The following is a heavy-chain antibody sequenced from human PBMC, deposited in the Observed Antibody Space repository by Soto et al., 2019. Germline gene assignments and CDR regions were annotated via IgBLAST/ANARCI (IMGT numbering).Heavy chain of an antibody. J-gene: IGHJ4*02. D-gene: IGHD6-19*01. CDR1: GFSLANCP. V-gene: IGHV3-48*02. Sequence: PGGSLRLSCVASGFSLANCPMNWGRQTPGKGLEWISYTSPRGDTFYYAESVEGRFTISRDNARNSLSLQMNSLRDEDTALYYCAKGPHTNVGWPYYFESWGQGVPVTVSS. CDR3: AKGPHTNVGWPYYFES. CDR2: TSPRGDTF.